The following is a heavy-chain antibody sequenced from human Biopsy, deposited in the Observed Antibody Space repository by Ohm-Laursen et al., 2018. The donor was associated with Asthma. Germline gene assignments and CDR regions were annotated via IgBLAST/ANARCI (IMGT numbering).Heavy chain of an antibody. CDR3: ARTYYDFLTGQVKDVFGV. V-gene: IGHV1-3*04. D-gene: IGHD3-9*01. CDR1: GYTFISFA. Sequence: ASVKVSCKASGYTFISFAIHWVRQAPGQRLEWMGWVNTGNGDTKYSQKFQGRVTITRDTFASTAYMELRSLRSEDTATYYCARTYYDFLTGQVKDVFGVWGQGTMVIVSS. CDR2: VNTGNGDT. J-gene: IGHJ3*01.